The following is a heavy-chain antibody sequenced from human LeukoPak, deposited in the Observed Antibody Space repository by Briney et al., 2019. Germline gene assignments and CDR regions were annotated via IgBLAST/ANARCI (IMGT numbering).Heavy chain of an antibody. CDR3: ARLSSSEPCFDP. D-gene: IGHD1-14*01. Sequence: GEPLKISCKGSGYSFTNYWIAWVRQLHGKGLEWLGIIYPGDSDTRYSPSFQGQVTISAHKSISTAYLQWRSLKASDTALYYCARLSSSEPCFDPWGQGTLVTVSS. J-gene: IGHJ5*02. CDR1: GYSFTNYW. CDR2: IYPGDSDT. V-gene: IGHV5-51*01.